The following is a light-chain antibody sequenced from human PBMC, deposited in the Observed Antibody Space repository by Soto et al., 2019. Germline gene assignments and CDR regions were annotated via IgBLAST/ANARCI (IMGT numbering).Light chain of an antibody. CDR1: SSDVGGYNY. CDR3: SSDPSSSTA. J-gene: IGLJ1*01. V-gene: IGLV2-14*01. CDR2: DVS. Sequence: LTQPASVSWSPGQSITISCTGTSSDVGGYNYVSWYQQHPGKAPKLMIYDVSNRPSGVSNRFSGSKSGNTASLTISGLQDEDEADYYCSSDPSSSTAFGTGTKVTVL.